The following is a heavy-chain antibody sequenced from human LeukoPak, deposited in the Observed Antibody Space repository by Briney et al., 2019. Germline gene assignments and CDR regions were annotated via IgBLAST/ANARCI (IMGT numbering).Heavy chain of an antibody. CDR3: ARDPNYRWLRPTSFDP. CDR2: ISTYSGDT. J-gene: IGHJ5*02. V-gene: IGHV1-18*01. Sequence: GASVKVSCKASGYTFTNCGITWVGQAPGNGLEWVGWISTYSGDTSFAQNFQDRVTLTTDTSTKTTYMELRSLRSDDTALYYCARDPNYRWLRPTSFDPWGQGTLVIVSS. D-gene: IGHD5-12*01. CDR1: GYTFTNCG.